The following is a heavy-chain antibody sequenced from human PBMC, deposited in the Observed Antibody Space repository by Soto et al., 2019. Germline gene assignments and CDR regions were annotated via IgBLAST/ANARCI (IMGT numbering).Heavy chain of an antibody. CDR2: IIPIFGTA. V-gene: IGHV1-69*01. D-gene: IGHD3-10*01. CDR3: ARWPGAYGSGSYYNVYNWFDP. Sequence: QVQLVQSGAEVKKPGSSVKVSCKASGGTFSSYAISWVRQAPGQGLEWMGGIIPIFGTANYAQKFQGRVTITADESTSTAYMELSSLRSEDTAVYYCARWPGAYGSGSYYNVYNWFDPWGQGTLVTVS. J-gene: IGHJ5*02. CDR1: GGTFSSYA.